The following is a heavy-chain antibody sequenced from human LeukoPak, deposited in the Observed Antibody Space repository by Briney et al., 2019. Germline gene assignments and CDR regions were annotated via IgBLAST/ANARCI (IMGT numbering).Heavy chain of an antibody. V-gene: IGHV4-34*01. CDR1: GASLSGYY. Sequence: SETLSLTCAVYGASLSGYYWTWIRQPPGKGLEWIGEITHIGSTNYNPSLKSRVTISVDTSKKHFSLNVSSVTAADTAVYYCARRLRFYYYYMDVWGKGTTVTISS. J-gene: IGHJ6*03. CDR3: ARRLRFYYYYMDV. CDR2: ITHIGST. D-gene: IGHD5-12*01.